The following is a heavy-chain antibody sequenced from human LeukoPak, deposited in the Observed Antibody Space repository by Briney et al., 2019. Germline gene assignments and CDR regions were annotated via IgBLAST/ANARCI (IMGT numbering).Heavy chain of an antibody. CDR2: ISGSGGST. V-gene: IGHV3-23*01. J-gene: IGHJ4*02. Sequence: GGSLRLSCAASGFTVSSNYMSWVRQAPGKGLEWVSAISGSGGSTYYADSVKGRFTISRDNSKNTLYLQMNSLRAEDTAVYYCAKVADSSGYYSFDYWGQGTLVTVSS. CDR1: GFTVSSNY. CDR3: AKVADSSGYYSFDY. D-gene: IGHD3-22*01.